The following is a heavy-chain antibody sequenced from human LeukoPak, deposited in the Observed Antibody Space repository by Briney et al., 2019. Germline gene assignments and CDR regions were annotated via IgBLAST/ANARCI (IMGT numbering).Heavy chain of an antibody. D-gene: IGHD3-10*01. CDR1: GFTFSSYG. J-gene: IGHJ4*02. CDR2: ISYDGSNK. V-gene: IGHV3-30*18. Sequence: GGSLRLSCAASGFTFSSYGMHWVRQAPGKGPEWVAVISYDGSNKYYADSVKGRFTISRDNSKNTLYLQMNSLRAEDTALYYCAKLMVRGGAFDYWGQGTLVTVSS. CDR3: AKLMVRGGAFDY.